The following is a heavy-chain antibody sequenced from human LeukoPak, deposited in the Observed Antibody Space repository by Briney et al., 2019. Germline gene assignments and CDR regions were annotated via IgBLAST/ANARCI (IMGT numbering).Heavy chain of an antibody. CDR3: ARGAGSRGFYYMDV. CDR2: ILYSGST. V-gene: IGHV4-59*01. D-gene: IGHD1-26*01. CDR1: GGSISSYY. Sequence: SETLSLTCTVSGGSISSYYWSWIRQPPGKGLEWIGYILYSGSTNYNPSLKSRVTISVDTSKNHFSLKLSSVTAADTAVYYCARGAGSRGFYYMDVWGKGTTVTISS. J-gene: IGHJ6*03.